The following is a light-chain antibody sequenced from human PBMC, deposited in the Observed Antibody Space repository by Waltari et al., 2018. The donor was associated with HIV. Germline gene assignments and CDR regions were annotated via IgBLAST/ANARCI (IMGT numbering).Light chain of an antibody. Sequence: QSALTQPASVSGSPGQSITISCTGSDSDIGASDYVSGYQKYPDRAPRLLIYEVKKRPSGVSSRFSGSKSANTASLTISGLQLEDEAEFYCASFSRGLTLVVFGGGTHVTVL. V-gene: IGLV2-14*01. CDR3: ASFSRGLTLVV. J-gene: IGLJ2*01. CDR2: EVK. CDR1: DSDIGASDY.